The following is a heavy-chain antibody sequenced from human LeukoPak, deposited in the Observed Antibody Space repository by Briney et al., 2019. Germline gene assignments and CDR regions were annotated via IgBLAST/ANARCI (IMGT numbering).Heavy chain of an antibody. V-gene: IGHV4-38-2*02. Sequence: PSETLSLTCSVSDYSISSGYYWGWIRQPPGKGLEWIGSIYYSGSTYYNPSLKSRVTISVDTSKNQFSLKLSSVTAADTAVYYCARQESVAGTFYWGQGTLVTVSS. CDR3: ARQESVAGTFY. CDR1: DYSISSGYY. CDR2: IYYSGST. D-gene: IGHD6-19*01. J-gene: IGHJ4*02.